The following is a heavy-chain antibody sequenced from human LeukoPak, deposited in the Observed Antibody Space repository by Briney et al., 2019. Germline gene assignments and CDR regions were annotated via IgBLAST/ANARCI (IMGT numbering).Heavy chain of an antibody. Sequence: GGSLRLSCAASGFTFSTYVMSWVPQAPGKGLEWVSAISGSGGSTYYADSVKGRFTISRDNSKNTLYLQMNSLGADDTAVYYCAKGNWRYFDYWCQGTLVTVSS. V-gene: IGHV3-23*01. J-gene: IGHJ4*02. D-gene: IGHD1-1*01. CDR1: GFTFSTYV. CDR3: AKGNWRYFDY. CDR2: ISGSGGST.